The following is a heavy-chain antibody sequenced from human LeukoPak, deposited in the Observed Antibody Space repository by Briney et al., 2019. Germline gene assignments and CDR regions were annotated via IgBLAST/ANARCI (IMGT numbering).Heavy chain of an antibody. J-gene: IGHJ4*02. CDR2: INPNSGGT. CDR1: GYTFTGYY. D-gene: IGHD5-24*01. V-gene: IGHV1-2*02. Sequence: GASVKVSCKASGYTFTGYYMHWVRQAPGQGLEWMGWINPNSGGTNYAQKFQGRVTMTRDTSISTAYMELSRLRSDDTAVYYCARRPRVIEMATITGDYWGQGTLVTVSS. CDR3: ARRPRVIEMATITGDY.